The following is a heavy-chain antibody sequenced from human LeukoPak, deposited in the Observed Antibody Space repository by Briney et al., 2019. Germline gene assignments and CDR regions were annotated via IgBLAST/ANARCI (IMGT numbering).Heavy chain of an antibody. Sequence: GGSLRLSCAASRFTFSSYGMHWVRQAPGKGLEWVAFIRYDGSNKYYADSVKGRFTISRDNSKNTLYLQMNSLRAEDTAVYYCAKLSDGSSSSEEYYYYMDVWGKGTTVTVSS. CDR3: AKLSDGSSSSEEYYYYMDV. D-gene: IGHD6-6*01. CDR1: RFTFSSYG. CDR2: IRYDGSNK. J-gene: IGHJ6*03. V-gene: IGHV3-30*02.